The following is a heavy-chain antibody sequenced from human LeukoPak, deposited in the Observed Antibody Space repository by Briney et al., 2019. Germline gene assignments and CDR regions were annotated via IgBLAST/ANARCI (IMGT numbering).Heavy chain of an antibody. CDR2: IYATGST. CDR3: ARQGYTASYYFLDS. Sequence: PSETLSLTCDVSGDSFRSYWWGWVRQPAGKGLEWIGRIYATGSTKFNPSLKSRLTMSMDTSTNQFSLKLTSVTAADTAVYFCARQGYTASYYFLDSWSQGILVTVSS. J-gene: IGHJ4*02. V-gene: IGHV4-4*07. CDR1: GDSFRSYW. D-gene: IGHD1-26*01.